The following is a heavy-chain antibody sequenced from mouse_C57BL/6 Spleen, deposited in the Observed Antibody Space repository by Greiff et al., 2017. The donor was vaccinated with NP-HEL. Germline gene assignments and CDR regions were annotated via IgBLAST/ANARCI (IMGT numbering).Heavy chain of an antibody. D-gene: IGHD1-1*01. CDR3: ARDGDYYGSSFYAMDY. Sequence: VQLKESGPGLVKPSQTVFLTCTVTGISITTGNYRWSWIRQFPGNKLEWLGYIYYSGTITYNPSLTSRTTITRDTPKNQFFLEMNSLTAEDTATYYCARDGDYYGSSFYAMDYWGQGTSVTVSS. CDR1: GISITTGNYR. CDR2: IYYSGTI. V-gene: IGHV3-5*01. J-gene: IGHJ4*01.